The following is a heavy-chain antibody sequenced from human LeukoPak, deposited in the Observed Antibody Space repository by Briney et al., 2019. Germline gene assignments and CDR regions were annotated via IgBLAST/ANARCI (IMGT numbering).Heavy chain of an antibody. CDR2: IYYSGNT. CDR3: ARHEYSGSYYGLSWFDP. D-gene: IGHD1-26*01. J-gene: IGHJ5*02. V-gene: IGHV4-39*01. Sequence: NPSETLSLTCTVSGGSISSSGYYWGWIRQPPGKGLEWIASIYYSGNTYYNPSIKSRVTISVDTSKNQLSLKLSSLTAADTAVYYCARHEYSGSYYGLSWFDPWGQGTLVTVSS. CDR1: GGSISSSGYY.